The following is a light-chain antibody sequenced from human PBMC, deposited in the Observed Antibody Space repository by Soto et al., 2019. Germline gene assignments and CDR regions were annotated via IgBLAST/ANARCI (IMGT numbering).Light chain of an antibody. Sequence: DILMTQSPSSLSASVGDRVTITCRASQSISSQVNWYQQKPGKAPKLLIFAASSLQSGVPSRFSGSGSGTDFTLIISSLQPEDFATYYCQQSYRTPQLTFGGGTK. CDR3: QQSYRTPQLT. CDR1: QSISSQ. V-gene: IGKV1-39*01. CDR2: AAS. J-gene: IGKJ4*01.